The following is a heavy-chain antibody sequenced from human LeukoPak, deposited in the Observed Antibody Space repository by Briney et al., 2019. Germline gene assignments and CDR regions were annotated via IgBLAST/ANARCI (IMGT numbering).Heavy chain of an antibody. Sequence: SETLSLTCTVSGGSLSSRSHYWGWIPQPPGQEREGIGSLSNSGNTYYNPSLKSRVTISVDTSKNEFSLKLSSVTAADTAVYYCVRWTAGTTEDSWGQGTLVTVSS. J-gene: IGHJ4*02. D-gene: IGHD1-1*01. CDR3: VRWTAGTTEDS. CDR1: GGSLSSRSHY. V-gene: IGHV4-39*01. CDR2: LSNSGNT.